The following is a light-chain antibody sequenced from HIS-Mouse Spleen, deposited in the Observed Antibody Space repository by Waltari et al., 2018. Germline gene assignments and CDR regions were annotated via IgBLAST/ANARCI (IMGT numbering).Light chain of an antibody. Sequence: QSALTQPSSGSGSPGQSITISCPGTSTDVGSYNLVSGYQQHPGKAPKLMIYEGSKRPSGVSNRFSGSKSGNTASLTISGLQAEDEADYYCCSYAGSSTWVFGGGTKLTVL. CDR2: EGS. V-gene: IGLV2-23*01. CDR1: STDVGSYNL. CDR3: CSYAGSSTWV. J-gene: IGLJ3*02.